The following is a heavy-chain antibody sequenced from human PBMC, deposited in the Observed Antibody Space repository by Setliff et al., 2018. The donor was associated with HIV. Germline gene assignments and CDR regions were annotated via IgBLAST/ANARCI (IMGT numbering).Heavy chain of an antibody. D-gene: IGHD3-10*01. CDR1: GGSISSGDYY. CDR2: IYYSGST. Sequence: SETLSLTCTVSGGSISSGDYYWSWIRQPPGKGLEWIGYIYYSGSTYYNPSLKSRVTISVDTSKNQFSLKLSSVTAADTAVYYCARGGSLHGSGTSGSAYFDSWGQGALVTVSS. J-gene: IGHJ4*02. V-gene: IGHV4-30-4*08. CDR3: ARGGSLHGSGTSGSAYFDS.